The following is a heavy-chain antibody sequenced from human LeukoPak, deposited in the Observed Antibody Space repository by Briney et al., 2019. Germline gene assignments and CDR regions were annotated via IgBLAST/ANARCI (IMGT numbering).Heavy chain of an antibody. J-gene: IGHJ5*02. D-gene: IGHD3-22*01. V-gene: IGHV3-21*04. Sequence: GGSLRLSCAASGFSFSSYSMNWVRQAPGKGLEWVAAISTTSGNIYYADSVKGRFTISRDNAKNSLYLQMNSLRVEDTALYHCARLDYDSSVYHPYNWFDPWGQGILVTVSS. CDR1: GFSFSSYS. CDR3: ARLDYDSSVYHPYNWFDP. CDR2: ISTTSGNI.